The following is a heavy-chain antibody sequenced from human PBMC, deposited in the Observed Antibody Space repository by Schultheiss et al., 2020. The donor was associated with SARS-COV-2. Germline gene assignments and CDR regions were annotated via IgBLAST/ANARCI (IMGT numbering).Heavy chain of an antibody. D-gene: IGHD3-10*01. J-gene: IGHJ4*02. Sequence: GGSLRLSCAMSGFTFSNYDMTWVRRAPGKGLEWVGRVRGENYGGTREYAAPVKGRFTVSRDDSKNTLYLQMNSLKTEDTAVYYCARRAGGSGPFDYWGQGTLVTVSS. CDR2: VRGENYGGTR. V-gene: IGHV3-15*01. CDR3: ARRAGGSGPFDY. CDR1: GFTFSNYD.